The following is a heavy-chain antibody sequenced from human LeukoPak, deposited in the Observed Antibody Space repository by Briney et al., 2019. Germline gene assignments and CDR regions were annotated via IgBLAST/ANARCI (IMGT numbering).Heavy chain of an antibody. J-gene: IGHJ5*02. CDR1: GFTFSSYG. CDR3: AKAPVTSCRGAYCYPFDP. CDR2: ISGSGGRT. D-gene: IGHD2-21*01. V-gene: IGHV3-23*01. Sequence: GGSLRLSCAASGFTFSSYGMSWVRQGPGKGREWVSAISGSGGRTYYADSVRGRFTISRDNSKNTLYLQMNSLRAEDAAVYFCAKAPVTSCRGAYCYPFDPWGQGTLVTVSS.